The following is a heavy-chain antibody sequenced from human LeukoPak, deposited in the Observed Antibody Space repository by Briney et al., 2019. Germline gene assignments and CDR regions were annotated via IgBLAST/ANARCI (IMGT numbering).Heavy chain of an antibody. CDR1: NGSMSSHH. Sequence: PSETLSLTCTVSNGSMSSHHRSWIRQPAGKGLEWIGRIYTSGSTNYNPSLKSRVTMSVDTSKNQFSLKMTSVTAADTAVYYCARAPFNYYMDVWGKGTTVTVSS. CDR3: ARAPFNYYMDV. V-gene: IGHV4-4*07. J-gene: IGHJ6*03. CDR2: IYTSGST. D-gene: IGHD3-3*02.